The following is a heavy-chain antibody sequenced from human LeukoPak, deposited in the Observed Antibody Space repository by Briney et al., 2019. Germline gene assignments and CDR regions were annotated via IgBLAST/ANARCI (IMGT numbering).Heavy chain of an antibody. D-gene: IGHD6-6*01. CDR3: ARTAARRFDY. V-gene: IGHV1-46*01. CDR2: INPTGGST. Sequence: ASVKVSCKASGYTFPSYFMHWVRQAPGQGLEWMGIINPTGGSTTHAQKFQGRVTMTRHTSTSTVYMELSSLRSDDTAVYYCARTAARRFDYWGQGTLVTVSS. CDR1: GYTFPSYF. J-gene: IGHJ4*02.